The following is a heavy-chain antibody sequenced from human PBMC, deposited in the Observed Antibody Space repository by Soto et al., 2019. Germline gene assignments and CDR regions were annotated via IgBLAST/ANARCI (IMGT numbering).Heavy chain of an antibody. D-gene: IGHD3-16*01. J-gene: IGHJ4*02. CDR3: ARDLGGEPDY. Sequence: EVQLVESGGGLVKPGGSLRLSCAASGFTFSSYSMNLVRQAPGKGLEWVSSISSSSSYIYYADSVKGRFTISRDNAKNSLYLQMNSLRAEDTAVYYCARDLGGEPDYWGQGTLVTVSS. V-gene: IGHV3-21*01. CDR2: ISSSSSYI. CDR1: GFTFSSYS.